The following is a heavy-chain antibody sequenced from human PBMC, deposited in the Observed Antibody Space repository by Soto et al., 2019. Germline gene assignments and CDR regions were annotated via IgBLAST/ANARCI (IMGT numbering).Heavy chain of an antibody. J-gene: IGHJ5*02. D-gene: IGHD3-3*01. CDR1: GGTFSSYA. CDR3: ARVYDVWSGSSTGGWFDP. V-gene: IGHV1-69*13. CDR2: IIPIFGTA. Sequence: SVKVSCTASGGTFSSYAISWVRQAPGQGLEWMGGIIPIFGTANYAQKFRGRVTITADESTSTAYMELSSLRSEDTAVYYCARVYDVWSGSSTGGWFDPWGQGNLVTVSS.